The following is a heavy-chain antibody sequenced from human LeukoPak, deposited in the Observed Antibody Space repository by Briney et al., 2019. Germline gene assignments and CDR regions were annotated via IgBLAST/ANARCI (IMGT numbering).Heavy chain of an antibody. V-gene: IGHV3-23*01. D-gene: IGHD1-26*01. CDR2: ISGSGGST. CDR1: GFTFSSYA. CDR3: TRAPSGNYYFEY. Sequence: PGGSLRLSCTASGFTFSSYAMSWVRQAPGKGLEWVSGISGSGGSTNYADSVKGRFTISRDNSKNTLYLQMNSLKTEDTAVYYCTRAPSGNYYFEYWGQGTLVTVSS. J-gene: IGHJ4*02.